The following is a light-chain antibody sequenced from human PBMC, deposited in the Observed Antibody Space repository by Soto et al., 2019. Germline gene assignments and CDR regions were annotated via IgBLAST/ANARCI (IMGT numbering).Light chain of an antibody. J-gene: IGLJ1*01. CDR1: GSNIGAGYD. V-gene: IGLV1-40*01. Sequence: QSVLTQPPSVSGAPGQRVTISCTGSGSNIGAGYDVHWYQQLPGTAPKLLIFANINRPSGVPDRFPGSKSGTSASLAITGLRAEDEADYYCQSYDSSPSGYVFGTGTKVTVL. CDR3: QSYDSSPSGYV. CDR2: ANI.